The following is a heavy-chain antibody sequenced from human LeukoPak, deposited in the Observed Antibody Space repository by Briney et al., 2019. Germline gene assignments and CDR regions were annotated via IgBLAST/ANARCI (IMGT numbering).Heavy chain of an antibody. D-gene: IGHD5-12*01. V-gene: IGHV3-30*02. CDR1: GFTFSSYG. CDR3: AKDLGEWLRRRAFDI. CDR2: IHHDGSNK. Sequence: PGGSLRLSCAASGFTFSSYGMHWVRQAPGKGLDWVAFIHHDGSNKYYADSVRGRFTISRDNSKNTLYLQMNSLRAEDTAVYFCAKDLGEWLRRRAFDIWGQGTMVTVSS. J-gene: IGHJ3*02.